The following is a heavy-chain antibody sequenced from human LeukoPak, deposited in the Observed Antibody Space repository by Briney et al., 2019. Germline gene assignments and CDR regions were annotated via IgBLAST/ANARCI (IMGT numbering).Heavy chain of an antibody. D-gene: IGHD4-17*01. CDR1: GFTFSRYW. Sequence: PRGSLRLSCAASGFTFSRYWITWVRQAPGKGLEWVANINEEGGEKNYVESVKGRFTISRDNAESSLFLQMNSLRAEDTAVYYCARVPATVKADYWGQGTLVTVSS. J-gene: IGHJ4*02. CDR3: ARVPATVKADY. CDR2: INEEGGEK. V-gene: IGHV3-7*04.